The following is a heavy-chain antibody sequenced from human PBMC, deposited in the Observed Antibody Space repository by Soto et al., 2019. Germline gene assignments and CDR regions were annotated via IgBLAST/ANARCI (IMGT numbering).Heavy chain of an antibody. CDR2: IKQDGSEK. CDR3: ARDPGSSWYYYYYGMDV. V-gene: IGHV3-7*01. J-gene: IGHJ6*02. CDR1: GFTFSSYW. Sequence: GGSLRLSCAASGFTFSSYWMSWVRQAPGKGLEWVANIKQDGSEKYYVDSVKGRFTISRDNAKNSLYLQMNSLRAEATAVYYCARDPGSSWYYYYYGMDVWGQGTTVTVSS. D-gene: IGHD6-13*01.